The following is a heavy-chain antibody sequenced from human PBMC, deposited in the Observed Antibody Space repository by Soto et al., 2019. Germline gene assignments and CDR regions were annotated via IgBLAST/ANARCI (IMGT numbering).Heavy chain of an antibody. V-gene: IGHV3-23*01. D-gene: IGHD2-15*01. CDR2: IGDSGAST. CDR3: EVGVELDV. CDR1: GFSFSSFA. J-gene: IGHJ6*03. Sequence: EVLLLESGGGLVQPGGSLRLSCEASGFSFSSFAMNWVRQAPGKGLEWVSAIGDSGASTYYAESVKGGFTISRDNSRNTLFLQLNSQKADFTAVYYCEVGVELDVSGNGIKVTVSS.